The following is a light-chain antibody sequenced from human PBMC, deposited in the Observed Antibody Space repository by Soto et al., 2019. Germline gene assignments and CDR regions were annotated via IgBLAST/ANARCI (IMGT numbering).Light chain of an antibody. J-gene: IGLJ1*01. CDR1: SSDVGGYNS. Sequence: SALTQPASVSGSPGQSITISCTGTSSDVGGYNSVSWYQQHPGKAPKLIIYEVNNRPSGVSNRFSGSKSGNTASLTISGLQAEDEAEYYCNSYTSSTTYVFGTGTKVTV. CDR2: EVN. V-gene: IGLV2-14*01. CDR3: NSYTSSTTYV.